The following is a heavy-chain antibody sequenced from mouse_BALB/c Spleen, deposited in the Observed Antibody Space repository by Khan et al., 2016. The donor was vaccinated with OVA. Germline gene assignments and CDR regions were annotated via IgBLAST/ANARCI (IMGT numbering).Heavy chain of an antibody. V-gene: IGHV1-84*02. J-gene: IGHJ2*01. CDR3: ARGGYYGNSLFDY. Sequence: QVQLQQSGPELVRPGTSVKISCKASGYIFTDYYINWVKQKPGQGLEWIGWIYPGNGNTKYNEKFKDMATLTVDTSSSTAYMDFNSLTSEDTAVYFCARGGYYGNSLFDYWGQGTTLTVSS. D-gene: IGHD1-1*01. CDR1: GYIFTDYY. CDR2: IYPGNGNT.